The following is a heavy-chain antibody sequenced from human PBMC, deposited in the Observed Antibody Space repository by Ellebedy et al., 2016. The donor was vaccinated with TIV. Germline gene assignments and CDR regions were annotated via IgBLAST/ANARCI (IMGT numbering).Heavy chain of an antibody. CDR1: GFTFTNAW. Sequence: PGGSLRLSCAASGFTFTNAWMTWVRQDPGKGLEWVGRIKSKTDGETTDYAAPVKGRFTISRDDSKSSMYLQMNNLKIEDTAVYYCAGCSPGNIFENWGQGTLVTVSS. D-gene: IGHD2-15*01. V-gene: IGHV3-15*01. J-gene: IGHJ4*02. CDR3: AGCSPGNIFEN. CDR2: IKSKTDGETT.